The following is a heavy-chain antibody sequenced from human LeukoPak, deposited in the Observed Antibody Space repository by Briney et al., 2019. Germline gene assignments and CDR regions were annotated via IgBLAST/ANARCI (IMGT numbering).Heavy chain of an antibody. CDR1: GFTFSSYA. Sequence: GGSLGLSCAASGFTFSSYAMHWVRQAPGKGLEWVAVISYDGSNKYYADSVKGRFTISRDNSKNTLYLQMNSLRAEDTAVYYCARDRVAVAGHQYFQHWGQGTLVTVSS. V-gene: IGHV3-30*04. CDR2: ISYDGSNK. CDR3: ARDRVAVAGHQYFQH. D-gene: IGHD6-19*01. J-gene: IGHJ1*01.